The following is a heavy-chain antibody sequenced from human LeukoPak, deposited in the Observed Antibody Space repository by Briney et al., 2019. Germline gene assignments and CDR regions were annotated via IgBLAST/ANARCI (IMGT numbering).Heavy chain of an antibody. J-gene: IGHJ4*02. Sequence: SSVKVSCQASGYTFPGYYMHWVRQAPGQGLEWMGWINPNSGGTNYAQKFQVRGTMTRDTSISTAYMELSRLRSDDTAVYYCARSAESSSWVEFDYWGQGTLVTVSS. CDR1: GYTFPGYY. CDR2: INPNSGGT. CDR3: ARSAESSSWVEFDY. V-gene: IGHV1-2*02. D-gene: IGHD6-13*01.